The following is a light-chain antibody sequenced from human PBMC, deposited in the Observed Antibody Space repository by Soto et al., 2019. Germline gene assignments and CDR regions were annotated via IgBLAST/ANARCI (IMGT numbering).Light chain of an antibody. CDR2: GAS. CDR3: QQYGSPLT. J-gene: IGKJ4*01. V-gene: IGKV3-20*01. Sequence: EIVLTQSPGTLSLSPGDRATLSCRTSQSFSTPYLAWYQQKPGQAPRLLIYGASTRATGIPDRFSGSGSGTDFTLTISRLEPEDFAVYYCQQYGSPLTFGGGTKVEIK. CDR1: QSFSTPY.